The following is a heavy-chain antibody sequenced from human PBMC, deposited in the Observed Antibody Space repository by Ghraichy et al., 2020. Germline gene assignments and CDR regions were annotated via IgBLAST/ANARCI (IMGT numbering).Heavy chain of an antibody. Sequence: SGPTLVKPTQTLTLTCTFSGFSLSTRGVGVGWIRQPPGKALEWLALIYWDDDKRYSPSLKSRLTITKDTSKNQVVLTMTNMDPVDTATYYCAHRRGGRWLQNWNLFDYWGQGTLVTVSA. V-gene: IGHV2-5*02. CDR1: GFSLSTRGVG. CDR2: IYWDDDK. J-gene: IGHJ4*02. D-gene: IGHD5-24*01. CDR3: AHRRGGRWLQNWNLFDY.